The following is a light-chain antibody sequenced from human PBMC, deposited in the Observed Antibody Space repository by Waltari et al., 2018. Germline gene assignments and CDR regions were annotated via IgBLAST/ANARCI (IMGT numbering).Light chain of an antibody. CDR1: QSVSSSY. V-gene: IGKV3-20*01. Sequence: EIVLTQSPGTLSLSPGERATLSCRASQSVSSSYLAWYQQKPGQAPRLLIYGAYSRATGIPDRFSGSGSGTDFTLTISRLESEDFAVYYCQQYGSSPQTFGQGTKVEIK. CDR2: GAY. J-gene: IGKJ1*01. CDR3: QQYGSSPQT.